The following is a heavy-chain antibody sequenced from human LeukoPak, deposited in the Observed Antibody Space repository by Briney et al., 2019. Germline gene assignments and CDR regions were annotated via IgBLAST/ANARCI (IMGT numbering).Heavy chain of an antibody. Sequence: GGSLRLSCAASGFTVSSNEMSWVRQAPGKGLEWVSSISGGSTYYADSVKGRFTISRDNSKNTLYLQMNSLRAEDTAVYYCAIHASQYSSSYLGDYWGQGTLVTVSS. CDR2: ISGGST. CDR3: AIHASQYSSSYLGDY. J-gene: IGHJ4*02. D-gene: IGHD6-6*01. V-gene: IGHV3-38-3*01. CDR1: GFTVSSNE.